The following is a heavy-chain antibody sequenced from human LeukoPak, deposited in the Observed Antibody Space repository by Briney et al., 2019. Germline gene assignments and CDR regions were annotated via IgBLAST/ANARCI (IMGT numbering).Heavy chain of an antibody. CDR1: GGSISSSSYY. V-gene: IGHV4-39*07. J-gene: IGHJ5*02. CDR3: VREDNCFDP. CDR2: IYYSGST. Sequence: SSETLSLTCTVSGGSISSSSYYWGWIRQPPGKGLEWIGSIYYSGSTYYNPSLKSRVTISVDTSKNQFSLKLSSVTAADTAVYYCVREDNCFDPWGQGTQVTVSS.